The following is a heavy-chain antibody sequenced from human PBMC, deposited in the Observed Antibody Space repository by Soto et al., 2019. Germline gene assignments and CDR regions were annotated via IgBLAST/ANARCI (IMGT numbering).Heavy chain of an antibody. J-gene: IGHJ4*02. CDR2: IIPIFGTA. CDR1: GGTFSSYA. Sequence: SVKVSCKASGGTFSSYAISWVRQAPGQGLEWVGGIIPIFGTANYAQKFQGRVTITADESTSTAYMELSSLRSEDTAVYYCAREKIGLYGGNPPRPSVLSGFDYWGQATLVTVSS. V-gene: IGHV1-69*13. CDR3: AREKIGLYGGNPPRPSVLSGFDY. D-gene: IGHD2-15*01.